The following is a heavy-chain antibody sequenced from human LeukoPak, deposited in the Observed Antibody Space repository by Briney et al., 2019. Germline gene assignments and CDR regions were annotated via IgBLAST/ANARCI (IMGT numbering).Heavy chain of an antibody. CDR3: AKGGRSSGWYSHFDY. CDR2: ISGSGGST. CDR1: GFTFSSYA. J-gene: IGHJ4*02. Sequence: GGSPRLSCAASGFTFSSYAMSWVRQAPGKGLEWVSAISGSGGSTYYADSVKGRFTISRDNSKNTLYLQMNSLRAEDTAVYYCAKGGRSSGWYSHFDYWGQGTLVTVSS. V-gene: IGHV3-23*01. D-gene: IGHD6-19*01.